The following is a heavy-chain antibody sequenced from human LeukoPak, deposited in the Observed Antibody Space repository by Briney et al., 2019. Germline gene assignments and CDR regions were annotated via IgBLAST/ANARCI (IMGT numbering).Heavy chain of an antibody. CDR1: GFIFDDYA. CDR3: AKDSGYSGSGSYIDY. V-gene: IGHV3-9*01. Sequence: GGSLRLSCAASGFIFDDYAMYWVRQTPGKGLEWVSYISWNSGNIGYADSVKGRFTISRDNAKNSLYLQMNRLRAEDTALYYCAKDSGYSGSGSYIDYWGQGTLVTVSS. D-gene: IGHD3-10*01. J-gene: IGHJ4*02. CDR2: ISWNSGNI.